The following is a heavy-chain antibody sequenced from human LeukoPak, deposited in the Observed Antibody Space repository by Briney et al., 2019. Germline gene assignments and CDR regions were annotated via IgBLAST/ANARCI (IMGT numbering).Heavy chain of an antibody. CDR2: IFSNDEK. CDR3: ARIGFTIGEVDY. J-gene: IGHJ4*02. V-gene: IGHV2-26*01. D-gene: IGHD3-3*01. CDR1: GFSLSNATMV. Sequence: SGPTLVYPTETLTLTCTVSGFSLSNATMVVSWIRQPPGKGLEWLAHIFSNDEKSYSTSLKSRLTISKDTSKSQVVLTMANMDPVDTATYYCARIGFTIGEVDYWGQGTLVTVSS.